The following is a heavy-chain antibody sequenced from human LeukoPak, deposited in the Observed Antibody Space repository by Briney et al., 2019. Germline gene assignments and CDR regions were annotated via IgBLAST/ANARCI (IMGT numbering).Heavy chain of an antibody. J-gene: IGHJ5*02. CDR1: GFSFSNAW. CDR2: IKSKTDGGTT. V-gene: IGHV3-15*01. CDR3: TWIRSGNCYYWFDP. Sequence: GGSLRLSCAASGFSFSNAWMSWVRQAPGKGLEWVGRIKSKTDGGTTDYAAPVKGRFIISRDDSKNTLYLQMSSLKTEDTAVYYCTWIRSGNCYYWFDPWGQGTLVTVSS. D-gene: IGHD3-10*01.